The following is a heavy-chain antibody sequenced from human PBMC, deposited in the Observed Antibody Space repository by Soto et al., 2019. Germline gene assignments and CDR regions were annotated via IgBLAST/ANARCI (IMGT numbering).Heavy chain of an antibody. CDR1: GGSFSGHY. CDR3: ARGAPKTGTTALAYP. CDR2: INHSGST. J-gene: IGHJ5*02. V-gene: IGHV4-34*01. Sequence: SETLSLTCAVYGGSFSGHYWSWIRQPPGKGLEWIGEINHSGSTNYNPSLKSRVTISVDTSKNQFSLKLSSVTAADTAVYYCARGAPKTGTTALAYPWGQRTPVTGSS. D-gene: IGHD1-7*01.